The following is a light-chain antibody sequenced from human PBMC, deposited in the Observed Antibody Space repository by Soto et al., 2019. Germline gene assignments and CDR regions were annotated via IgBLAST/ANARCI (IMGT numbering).Light chain of an antibody. V-gene: IGKV1-39*01. J-gene: IGKJ2*03. Sequence: DIQMTQSPSSLSASVGDRVTITCRASQSISSYLNWYQQKPGKAPKLLIYAASSLQSGVPSRFSGSGSGTDFTLTISSLRPEDFATYYGQKTYSTLDSFGQGTKLAIK. CDR2: AAS. CDR3: QKTYSTLDS. CDR1: QSISSY.